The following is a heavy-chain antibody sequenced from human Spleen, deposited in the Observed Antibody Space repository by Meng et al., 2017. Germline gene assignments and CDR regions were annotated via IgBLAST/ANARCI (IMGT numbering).Heavy chain of an antibody. D-gene: IGHD4-11*01. CDR1: GGSLSDYY. CDR3: ARGPTTMAHDFDY. Sequence: QGGGAVLKPSETLSLPCVLSGGSLSDYYWSWIRQPPGKGLEWIGEINHSGSTNYNPSLESRATISVDTSQNNLSLKLSSVTAADSAVYYCARGPTTMAHDFDYWGQGTLVTVSS. V-gene: IGHV4-34*01. CDR2: INHSGST. J-gene: IGHJ4*02.